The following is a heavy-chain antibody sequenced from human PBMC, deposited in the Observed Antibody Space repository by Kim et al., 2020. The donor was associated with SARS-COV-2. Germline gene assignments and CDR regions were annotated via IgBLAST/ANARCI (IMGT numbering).Heavy chain of an antibody. V-gene: IGHV3-48*02. D-gene: IGHD3-3*01. CDR1: GFTFSSYS. Sequence: GGSLRLSCAASGFTFSSYSMNWVRQAPGKGLEWVSYISSSSSTIYYADSVKGRFTISRDNAKNSLYLQMNSLRDEDTAVYYCAREAEDTIFGVVIINYYYGMDVWGQGTTVTVSS. CDR3: AREAEDTIFGVVIINYYYGMDV. CDR2: ISSSSSTI. J-gene: IGHJ6*02.